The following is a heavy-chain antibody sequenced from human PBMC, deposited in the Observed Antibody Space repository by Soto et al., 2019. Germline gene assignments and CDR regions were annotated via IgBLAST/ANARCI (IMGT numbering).Heavy chain of an antibody. CDR1: GLSITDSEMG. J-gene: IGHJ5*02. CDR2: IDSTGEK. CDR3: ARRHLAVAVSPWFDP. D-gene: IGHD6-19*01. Sequence: QVTLKESGPVLVKPTETLTLRCTVSGLSITDSEMGVSWIRQPPGQPLEWLAHIDSTGEKSYRTFLKSRLGLSKETSKSQIILTMTNMDPADTATYYCARRHLAVAVSPWFDPWGQGIPVTVSS. V-gene: IGHV2-26*01.